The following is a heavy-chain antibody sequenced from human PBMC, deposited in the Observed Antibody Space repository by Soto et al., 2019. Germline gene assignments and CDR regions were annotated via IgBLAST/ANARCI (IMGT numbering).Heavy chain of an antibody. Sequence: GGSLILSCAASGFTFSSYGMHWVRQAPGKGLDGVAVIWYGGNNKYYADSGKGRFTISRDTSKNPLYLQMNSLRAEDTAVYSCARDVGSTYYYDSSGLASWAQGTLVTVSS. J-gene: IGHJ4*02. CDR1: GFTFSSYG. CDR3: ARDVGSTYYYDSSGLAS. D-gene: IGHD3-22*01. CDR2: IWYGGNNK. V-gene: IGHV3-33*01.